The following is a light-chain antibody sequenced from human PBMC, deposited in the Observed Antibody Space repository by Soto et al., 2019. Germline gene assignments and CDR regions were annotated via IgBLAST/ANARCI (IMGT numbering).Light chain of an antibody. J-gene: IGKJ5*01. V-gene: IGKV2D-29*02. CDR1: QSLLHITGETF. Sequence: DVVMTQTPLSLSVAPGQPASISCKSSQSLLHITGETFLFWYLQKPGQSPQPLSYEVSTRVSGVPDRFSVSGLGTVCQLAICRVETDDVGIYYGMQSTQLPPTFGQGTRLGIE. CDR2: EVS. CDR3: MQSTQLPPT.